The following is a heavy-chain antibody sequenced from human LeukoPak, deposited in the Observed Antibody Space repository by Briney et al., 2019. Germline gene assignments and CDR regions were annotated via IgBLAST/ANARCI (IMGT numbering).Heavy chain of an antibody. CDR3: TRDDGLVF. V-gene: IGHV3-72*01. Sequence: GGSLRLSCAASGFTFSDHYMDWVRQAPGKGLEWIGRTRNKANSYTTEYAAFVRGRFTISRDDSKNSLYLQVNGLKTDDTAVYYCTRDDGLVFWGQGTLVTVSS. CDR2: TRNKANSYTT. CDR1: GFTFSDHY. J-gene: IGHJ4*02. D-gene: IGHD2-8*01.